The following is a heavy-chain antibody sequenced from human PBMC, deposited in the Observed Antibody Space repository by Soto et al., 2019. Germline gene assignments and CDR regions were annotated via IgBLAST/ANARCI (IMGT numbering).Heavy chain of an antibody. J-gene: IGHJ4*02. CDR2: IYSGGST. CDR1: GFSVNNNY. D-gene: IGHD1-26*01. Sequence: PGGSLRLSCAASGFSVNNNYMTWVRQAPGKGLEWVSLIYSGGSTTYADSVKGRFTISRDNSKNTLYLQMNSLRAEDTAVYYCANYLTAVGATSPFDYWGQGTLVTVSS. CDR3: ANYLTAVGATSPFDY. V-gene: IGHV3-53*01.